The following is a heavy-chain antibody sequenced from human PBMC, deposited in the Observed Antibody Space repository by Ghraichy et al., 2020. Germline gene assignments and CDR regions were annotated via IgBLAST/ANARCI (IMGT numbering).Heavy chain of an antibody. CDR1: GFTFSSYS. CDR2: ISSSSSTI. D-gene: IGHD6-19*01. V-gene: IGHV3-48*02. J-gene: IGHJ5*02. Sequence: GGSLRLSCAASGFTFSSYSMNWVRQAPGKGLEWVSYISSSSSTIYYADSVKGQFTISRDNAKNSLYLQMNSLRDEDTAVYYCAREISGWYPSNWFDPWGQGTLVTVSS. CDR3: AREISGWYPSNWFDP.